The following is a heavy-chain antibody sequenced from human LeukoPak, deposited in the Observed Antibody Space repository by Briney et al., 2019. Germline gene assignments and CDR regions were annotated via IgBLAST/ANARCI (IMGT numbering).Heavy chain of an antibody. CDR1: GFTFSSYA. V-gene: IGHV3-30-3*01. D-gene: IGHD2-15*01. CDR2: ISYDGSNK. CDR3: AREARYCSRGSCYSRYFDY. Sequence: GSLRLSCAASGFTFSSYAMHWVRQAPGKGLEWVAVISYDGSNKYYADSVKGRFTISRDNSKNTLYLQMNSLRAEDTAVYYCAREARYCSRGSCYSRYFDYWGQGTLVTVSS. J-gene: IGHJ4*02.